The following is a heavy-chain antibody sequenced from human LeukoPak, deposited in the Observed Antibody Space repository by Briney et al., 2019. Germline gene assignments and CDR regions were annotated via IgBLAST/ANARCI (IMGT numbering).Heavy chain of an antibody. J-gene: IGHJ3*01. Sequence: GGSLRLSCAASGFTFSVAAITWGRQAPARGVEWVSLSGASGESTYYADSVKGRFTISRDNSKNTLSLQMNSLRVEDTAMYFCAKDIQLSTGGLGTRDTVSS. D-gene: IGHD5-24*01. CDR2: SGASGEST. CDR3: AKDIQLST. V-gene: IGHV3-23*01. CDR1: GFTFSVAA.